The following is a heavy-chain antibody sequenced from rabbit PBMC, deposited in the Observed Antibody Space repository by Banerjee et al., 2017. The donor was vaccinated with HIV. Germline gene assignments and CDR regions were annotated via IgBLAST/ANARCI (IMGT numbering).Heavy chain of an antibody. CDR2: IDPGSNNT. CDR1: EFDLSSYG. Sequence: QEQLEESGGGLVQPGESLKLSCKASEFDLSSYGMSWVRQAPGKGLEWIGFIDPGSNNTYYASWVNGRFTISSDNVQNTVDLQMNSLTAADTATYFCARDRANSGGPLTLFNLWGPGTLVTVS. D-gene: IGHD1-1*01. J-gene: IGHJ4*01. V-gene: IGHV1S47*01. CDR3: ARDRANSGGPLTLFNL.